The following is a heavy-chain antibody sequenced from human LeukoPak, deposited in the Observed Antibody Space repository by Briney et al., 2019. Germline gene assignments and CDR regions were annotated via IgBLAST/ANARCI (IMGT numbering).Heavy chain of an antibody. CDR1: GYTFSSYG. Sequence: ASVKVSCKASGYTFSSYGISWVRQAPGQGLEWMGWISAYNGNTNYAQKLQGRVTMTTDTSTSTAYMELRSLRSDDTAVYYCARAPLAPNDDYYYYYMDVWGKGTTVTVSS. V-gene: IGHV1-18*01. D-gene: IGHD2-8*01. CDR2: ISAYNGNT. CDR3: ARAPLAPNDDYYYYYMDV. J-gene: IGHJ6*03.